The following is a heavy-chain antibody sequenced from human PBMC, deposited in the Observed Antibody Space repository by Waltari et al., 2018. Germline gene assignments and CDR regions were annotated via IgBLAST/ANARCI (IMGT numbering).Heavy chain of an antibody. CDR3: ARDSSEWGGMDV. Sequence: EEQLMESGGGLVQPGGSLRLSCAASGFTLRNNYMSWVRQAPGKELEWVSVIYSGGTTYYADSVKCRFTISRDNPKNTLYLQMNSLRADDTGLYFCARDSSEWGGMDVWGQGTTVTVSS. V-gene: IGHV3-53*01. CDR2: IYSGGTT. CDR1: GFTLRNNY. J-gene: IGHJ6*02. D-gene: IGHD3-22*01.